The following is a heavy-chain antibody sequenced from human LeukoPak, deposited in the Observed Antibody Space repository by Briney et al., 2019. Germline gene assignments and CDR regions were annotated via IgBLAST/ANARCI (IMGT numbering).Heavy chain of an antibody. CDR3: AVEYRPEMAPKYYFDY. CDR1: GGSFSGYY. V-gene: IGHV4-34*01. Sequence: KPSETLSLTCAVYGGSFSGYYWSWIRQPPGKGLEWIGEINHSGSTNYNPSLKSRVTISVDTSKNQFSLKLSSVTAADTAVYYCAVEYRPEMAPKYYFDYWGQGTLVTVSS. D-gene: IGHD5-24*01. CDR2: INHSGST. J-gene: IGHJ4*02.